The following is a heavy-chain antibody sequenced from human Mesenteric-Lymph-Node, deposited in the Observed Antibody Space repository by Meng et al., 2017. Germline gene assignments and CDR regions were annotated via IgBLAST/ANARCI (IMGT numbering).Heavy chain of an antibody. J-gene: IGHJ4*02. Sequence: GESLKISCAASGFTFSSYEMNWVRQAPGKGLEWVSSISSSSTYIYYADSLKGRFTISRDDAKNSLHLQMNSLRAEDTAVYYCARAKGYGYGYCFDYWGQGTLVTVSS. D-gene: IGHD5-18*01. CDR2: ISSSSTYI. V-gene: IGHV3-21*01. CDR1: GFTFSSYE. CDR3: ARAKGYGYGYCFDY.